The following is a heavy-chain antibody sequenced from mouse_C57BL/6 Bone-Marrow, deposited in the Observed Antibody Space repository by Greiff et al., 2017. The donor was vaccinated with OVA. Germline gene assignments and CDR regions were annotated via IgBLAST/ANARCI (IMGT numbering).Heavy chain of an antibody. D-gene: IGHD1-1*01. CDR2: IDPSDSYT. V-gene: IGHV1-69*01. Sequence: QVQLQQPGAELVMPGASVKLSCKASGYTFTSYWMHWVKQRPGQGLEWIGEIDPSDSYTNYNQKFKGKSTLTVDKSSRTAYMQLSSLTSEDSAVYYCATYDGRSDVEWYFDVWGTGTTVTVSS. J-gene: IGHJ1*03. CDR3: ATYDGRSDVEWYFDV. CDR1: GYTFTSYW.